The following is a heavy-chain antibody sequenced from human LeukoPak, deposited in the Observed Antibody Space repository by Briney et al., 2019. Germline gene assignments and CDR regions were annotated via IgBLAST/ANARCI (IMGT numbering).Heavy chain of an antibody. CDR3: ARGKDYYDTSGYPTFHY. J-gene: IGHJ4*02. CDR2: IYYSGST. D-gene: IGHD3-22*01. V-gene: IGHV4-30-4*07. CDR1: GGSISSGGYS. Sequence: SQTLSLTCAVSGGSISSGGYSWSWIRQPPGKGLEWIGYIYYSGSTYYNPSLKSRVTISVDTSKNQFSLKLSSVTAADTAVYYCARGKDYYDTSGYPTFHYWGQGTLVTVSS.